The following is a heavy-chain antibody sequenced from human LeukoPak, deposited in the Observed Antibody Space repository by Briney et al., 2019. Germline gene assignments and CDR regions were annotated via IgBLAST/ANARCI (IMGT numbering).Heavy chain of an antibody. Sequence: SGPTLVEPTQTLTLTCTFSGFSPSTSGVGVGWIRQPPGKALEWLALIYWDDDQRYSPSLKSRLTITKDTSKNQVVLTMTNMDPVDTATYYCAQYGSGSRQSYYFDYWGQGTLVTVSS. D-gene: IGHD3-10*01. V-gene: IGHV2-5*02. J-gene: IGHJ4*02. CDR1: GFSPSTSGVG. CDR3: AQYGSGSRQSYYFDY. CDR2: IYWDDDQ.